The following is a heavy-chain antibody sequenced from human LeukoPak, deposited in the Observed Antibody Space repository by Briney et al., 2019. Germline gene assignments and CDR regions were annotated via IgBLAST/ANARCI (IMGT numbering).Heavy chain of an antibody. V-gene: IGHV3-23*01. D-gene: IGHD5-12*01. J-gene: IGHJ4*02. CDR2: ISGSGGST. CDR1: GFTFSSYA. CDR3: AKGVSGYDLFDY. Sequence: GGSLRLSCAASGFTFSSYAMSWVRQARGKGLEWVSAISGSGGSTYYADSVKGRFTISRDNSKNTLYLQMNSLRAEDTAVYYCAKGVSGYDLFDYWGQGTLDTVSS.